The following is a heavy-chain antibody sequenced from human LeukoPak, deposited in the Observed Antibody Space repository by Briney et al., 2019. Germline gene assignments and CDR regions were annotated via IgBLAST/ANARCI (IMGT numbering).Heavy chain of an antibody. CDR2: ISAYNGNT. D-gene: IGHD2-2*01. Sequence: GASVKVSCKASGYTFTSYGISWVRQAPGQGLEWMGWISAYNGNTNYAQKLQGRVTMTTDTSTSTAYMELRSLRSDDTAVYYCARYGGYCSSTSCLYCFDYWGQGTLVTVSS. J-gene: IGHJ4*02. CDR1: GYTFTSYG. CDR3: ARYGGYCSSTSCLYCFDY. V-gene: IGHV1-18*01.